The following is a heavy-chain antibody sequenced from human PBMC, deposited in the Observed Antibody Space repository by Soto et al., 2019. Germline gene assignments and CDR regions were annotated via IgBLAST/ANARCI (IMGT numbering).Heavy chain of an antibody. V-gene: IGHV6-1*01. CDR2: TYYGSKWYN. CDR1: GDSVSSNSAA. CDR3: ARSRSQTYNRFDP. Sequence: PSQTLSLTCAISGDSVSSNSAAWNWTRKSPSRGLEWLGRTYYGSKWYNDYAHSVKSRITINPDTSKNQFSLQLNSVTPEDTAVYYCARSRSQTYNRFDPWGQGTLVTVS. J-gene: IGHJ5*02.